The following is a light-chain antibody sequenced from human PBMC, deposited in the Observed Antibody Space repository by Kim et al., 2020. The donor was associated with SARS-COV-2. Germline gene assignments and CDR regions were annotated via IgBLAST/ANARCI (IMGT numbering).Light chain of an antibody. Sequence: GDRVTITCRAGQSISTYLNWYQQKPGQAPKLLIYAASSLQSGVSSRFSGSGSGTDFTLTISSLQPEDFATYYCQQSYSTPPYTFGQGTKL. J-gene: IGKJ2*01. CDR3: QQSYSTPPYT. CDR1: QSISTY. CDR2: AAS. V-gene: IGKV1-39*01.